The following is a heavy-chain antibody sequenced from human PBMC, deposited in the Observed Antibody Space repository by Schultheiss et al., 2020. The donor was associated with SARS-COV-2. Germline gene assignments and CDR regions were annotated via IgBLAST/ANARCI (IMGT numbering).Heavy chain of an antibody. CDR1: GGSISSSSYY. CDR3: ARSILRFLECDECYFDY. V-gene: IGHV4-39*07. J-gene: IGHJ4*02. Sequence: SETLSLTCTVSGGSISSSSYYWGWIRQPPGKGLEWIGSIYYSGSTYYNPSLKSRVTMSVDTSKNQFYLKLSSVTAADTAVYYCARSILRFLECDECYFDYWGQGTLVTVSS. CDR2: IYYSGST. D-gene: IGHD3-3*01.